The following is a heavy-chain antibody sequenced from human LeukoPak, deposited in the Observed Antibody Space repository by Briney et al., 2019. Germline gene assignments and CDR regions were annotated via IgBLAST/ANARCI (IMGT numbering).Heavy chain of an antibody. CDR3: VRDVGVGTGIYYYFDY. J-gene: IGHJ4*02. CDR1: GFTFGSYA. CDR2: VSYDGGNT. Sequence: GGSLTLSCAASGFTFGSYAMHWVRQASGKGLEWVGLVSYDGGNTYYGDSVRGRFSISRDNSKNTVYLQMNSPRADDSAVYYCVRDVGVGTGIYYYFDYWGQGTLVTVSS. D-gene: IGHD2-8*02. V-gene: IGHV3-33*01.